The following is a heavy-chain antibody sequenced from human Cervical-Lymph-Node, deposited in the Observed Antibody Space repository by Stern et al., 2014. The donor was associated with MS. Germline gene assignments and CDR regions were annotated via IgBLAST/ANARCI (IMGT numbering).Heavy chain of an antibody. Sequence: QLQLQESGPGLVKPSQTLSLTCTVSGGSISSGSYYWSWIRQPAGKGLEWIGRIYTSGSTNYNPSLQSRVTISVDTSKNQFSLKLTSVTAADTAVYYCAREDGDYSNWFDPWGQGTLVTVSS. V-gene: IGHV4-61*02. D-gene: IGHD4-17*01. CDR1: GGSISSGSYY. CDR3: AREDGDYSNWFDP. CDR2: IYTSGST. J-gene: IGHJ5*02.